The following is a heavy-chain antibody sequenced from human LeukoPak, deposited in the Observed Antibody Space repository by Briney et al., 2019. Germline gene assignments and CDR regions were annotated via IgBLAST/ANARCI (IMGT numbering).Heavy chain of an antibody. CDR1: GYSFTSFW. CDR2: IYPGDSDT. D-gene: IGHD2-21*02. V-gene: IGHV5-51*01. Sequence: GESLKISCEGSGYSFTSFWIAWVRQIPGKGLECMGIIYPGDSDTRYSPSFQDQVTISPDKSISTAYLPWSSLKASDTAIYYCARLAYCGGDCYRTTRGYFQYWGQGTLVTVSS. J-gene: IGHJ1*01. CDR3: ARLAYCGGDCYRTTRGYFQY.